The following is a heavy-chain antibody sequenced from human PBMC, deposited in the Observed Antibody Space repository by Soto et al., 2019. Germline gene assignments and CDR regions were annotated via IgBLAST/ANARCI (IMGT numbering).Heavy chain of an antibody. CDR2: ISGYNGNT. J-gene: IGHJ4*02. CDR3: ARVDYYDSSGYYGY. D-gene: IGHD3-22*01. V-gene: IGHV1-18*04. Sequence: QVQLVQSGAEVKKPGASVKVSCKASGYTFTIYGISWVRQAPGQGLEWMGRISGYNGNTDYAQNLQDRVTLTTDACTSSVYMELRSLRSDDTAVYYCARVDYYDSSGYYGYWGQGTLITVSS. CDR1: GYTFTIYG.